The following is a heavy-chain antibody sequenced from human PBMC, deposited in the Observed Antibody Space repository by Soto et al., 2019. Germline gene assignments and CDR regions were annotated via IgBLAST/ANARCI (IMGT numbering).Heavy chain of an antibody. Sequence: QVQLQESAPGLVKPSETLSLTCIVSGDSVTSGSYYWTWLRQPPGKGLEWIGYISSTGRTKYNPSLQSLVTISVDTSKNDFSLNLSSVTAADTAVYFCAREWGLLPYYVMNVWGHGTAVTFSS. CDR1: GDSVTSGSYY. CDR2: ISSTGRT. D-gene: IGHD7-27*01. V-gene: IGHV4-61*03. J-gene: IGHJ6*02. CDR3: AREWGLLPYYVMNV.